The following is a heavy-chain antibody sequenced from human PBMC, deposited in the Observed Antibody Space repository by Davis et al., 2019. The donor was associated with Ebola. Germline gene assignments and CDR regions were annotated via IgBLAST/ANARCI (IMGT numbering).Heavy chain of an antibody. CDR3: ARGGITMMVVPRDYCYGLDV. CDR1: GYTFTGYY. Sequence: AASVKVSCKASGYTFTGYYMHWVRQAPGQGLEWMGRINPNSGGTNYAQKFQGRVTMTRDTSISTAYMELSRLRSDDTAVYYCARGGITMMVVPRDYCYGLDVWGQGTTVTVSS. V-gene: IGHV1-2*06. J-gene: IGHJ6*02. D-gene: IGHD3-22*01. CDR2: INPNSGGT.